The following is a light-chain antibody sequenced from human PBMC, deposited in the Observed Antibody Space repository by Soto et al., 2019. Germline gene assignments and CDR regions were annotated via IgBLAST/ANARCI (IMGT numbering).Light chain of an antibody. CDR2: DVN. J-gene: IGLJ1*01. CDR3: SSYTGSSTFV. CDR1: RSAVGGYNY. Sequence: QSALTQPASVSGSPGQSITISCTGTRSAVGGYNYDSWYQQLPGKATKLMIYDVNNRPSGVSNRFSGSKSGNTASLTIFGLQAEDEADYYCSSYTGSSTFVFGTGTKVTVL. V-gene: IGLV2-14*01.